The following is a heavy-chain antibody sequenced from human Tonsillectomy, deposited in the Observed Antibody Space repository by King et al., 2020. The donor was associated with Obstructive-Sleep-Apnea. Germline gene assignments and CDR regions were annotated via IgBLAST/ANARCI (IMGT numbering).Heavy chain of an antibody. V-gene: IGHV1-2*02. Sequence: VQPVESGAEVKKPGASVKVSCKASGYTFTGYYMHWVRQAPGQGLEWMGWINPNSGGTNYAQKFQVRVTMTRDTSISTAYMELSRLRSDDTAVYYCARDLGYCSSTSCYNWFDPWGQGTLVTVSS. D-gene: IGHD2-2*01. J-gene: IGHJ5*02. CDR2: INPNSGGT. CDR1: GYTFTGYY. CDR3: ARDLGYCSSTSCYNWFDP.